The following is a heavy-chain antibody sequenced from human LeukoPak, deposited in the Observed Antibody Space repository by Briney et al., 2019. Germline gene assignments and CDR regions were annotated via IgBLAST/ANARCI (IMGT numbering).Heavy chain of an antibody. D-gene: IGHD3-10*01. J-gene: IGHJ4*02. CDR2: INHSGST. V-gene: IGHV4-34*01. CDR3: ARGYGSGSYYGY. CDR1: GGSFSGYY. Sequence: SETLSLTCAVYGGSFSGYYWSWIRQPPGKGLEWIGGINHSGSTNYNPSLKSRVTISVDTSKNQFSLKLSSVTAADTAVYYCARGYGSGSYYGYWGQGTLVTVSS.